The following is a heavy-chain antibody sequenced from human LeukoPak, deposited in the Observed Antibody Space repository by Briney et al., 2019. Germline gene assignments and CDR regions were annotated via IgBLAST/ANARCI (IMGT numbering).Heavy chain of an antibody. CDR2: IIPLFGTA. J-gene: IGHJ4*02. CDR3: ASPRRGFNFLTSYFDY. D-gene: IGHD5-12*01. Sequence: GSSVKVSCKASGDTFSRYAISWVRQAPGQGLEWMGGIIPLFGTADYAQKFQGRVTITADKSTSTAYMELSSLRSEDTAVYHCASPRRGFNFLTSYFDYWGQGTLVTVSS. CDR1: GDTFSRYA. V-gene: IGHV1-69*06.